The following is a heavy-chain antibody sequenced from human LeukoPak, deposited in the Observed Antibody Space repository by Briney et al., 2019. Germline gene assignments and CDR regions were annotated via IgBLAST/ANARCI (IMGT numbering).Heavy chain of an antibody. CDR2: ISGSGSST. J-gene: IGHJ6*02. Sequence: PGGSLRLSCAASGFTFDNYAMSWVRQAPGKGLEWVSGISGSGSSTYYADSVKGRFTISRDNSKNTLSLQMNSLRAENTAAYHCAKIWFGTYPYYGMDVWGQGTTVAVSS. CDR3: AKIWFGTYPYYGMDV. D-gene: IGHD3-10*01. V-gene: IGHV3-23*01. CDR1: GFTFDNYA.